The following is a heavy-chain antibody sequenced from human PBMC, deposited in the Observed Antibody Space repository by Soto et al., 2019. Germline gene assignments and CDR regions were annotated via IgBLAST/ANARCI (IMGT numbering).Heavy chain of an antibody. D-gene: IGHD3-22*01. CDR2: ISSSSSTI. V-gene: IGHV3-48*02. Sequence: EVQLVESGEGLVQPGGSLRLSCAASGFTFSSYSMNWVRQAPGKGLEWVSYISSSSSTIYYADSVKGRFTISRDNAKNSLYLQMNSLRDEDTAVYYCARGDYYDSSGYYYGWVYWGQGTLVTVSS. CDR1: GFTFSSYS. J-gene: IGHJ4*02. CDR3: ARGDYYDSSGYYYGWVY.